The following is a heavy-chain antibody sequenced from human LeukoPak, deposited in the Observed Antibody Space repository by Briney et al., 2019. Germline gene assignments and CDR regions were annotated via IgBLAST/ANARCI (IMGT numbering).Heavy chain of an antibody. CDR3: AKVSGHIVVVPAADFDY. J-gene: IGHJ4*02. Sequence: GGSLRLSCAASGFTFSSYAMNWVRQAPGKGLEWVSGISGSGGSTYYADSVKGRFTISRDNSKNTLYLQMSSLRAEDTAVYYCAKVSGHIVVVPAADFDYWGQGTLVTVSS. CDR1: GFTFSSYA. CDR2: ISGSGGST. D-gene: IGHD2-2*01. V-gene: IGHV3-23*01.